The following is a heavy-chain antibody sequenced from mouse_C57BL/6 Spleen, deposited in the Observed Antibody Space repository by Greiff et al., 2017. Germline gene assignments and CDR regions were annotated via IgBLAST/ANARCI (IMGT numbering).Heavy chain of an antibody. V-gene: IGHV5-9*01. CDR1: GFTFSSYT. Sequence: EVNVVESGGGLVKPGGSLKLSCAASGFTFSSYTMSWVRQTPEKRLEWVATISGGGGNTYYPDSVKGRFTISRDNAKNTLYLQMSSLRSEDTALYYCARQLGRRAMDYWGQGTSVTVSS. D-gene: IGHD4-1*01. J-gene: IGHJ4*01. CDR2: ISGGGGNT. CDR3: ARQLGRRAMDY.